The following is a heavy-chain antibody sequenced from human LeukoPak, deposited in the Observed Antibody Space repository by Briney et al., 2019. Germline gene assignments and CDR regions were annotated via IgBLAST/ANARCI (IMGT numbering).Heavy chain of an antibody. V-gene: IGHV3-48*03. CDR3: ARLVPGIAV. Sequence: GGSLRLSCAASGFSFSSYEMNWVRQAPGQGLEWVSYSSSSGRTIYYADSVKGRFTISRDNAKNSLYLQMNSLRAEDTAVYSCARLVPGIAVWGQGTLVTVSS. D-gene: IGHD6-19*01. J-gene: IGHJ4*02. CDR1: GFSFSSYE. CDR2: SSSSGRTI.